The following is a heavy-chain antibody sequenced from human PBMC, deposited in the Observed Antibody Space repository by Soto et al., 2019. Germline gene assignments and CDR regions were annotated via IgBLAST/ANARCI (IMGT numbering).Heavy chain of an antibody. CDR1: GYTFSNYW. Sequence: GESLKISCQGSGYTFSNYWIGWVRQMPGKGLEWVAIIYPGDSDTRYSPSFQGQVTISADKSTGTAYLQWSSLKASDTGMYFCARLRFFDWPTISRWLFDFRGQGSLVTVSS. J-gene: IGHJ4*02. D-gene: IGHD3-9*01. CDR2: IYPGDSDT. CDR3: ARLRFFDWPTISRWLFDF. V-gene: IGHV5-51*01.